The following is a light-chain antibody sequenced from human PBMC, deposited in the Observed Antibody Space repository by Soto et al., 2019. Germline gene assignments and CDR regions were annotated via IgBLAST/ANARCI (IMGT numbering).Light chain of an antibody. V-gene: IGLV2-11*01. Sequence: QSALTQPRSVSGSPGQSVTISCTGTSSDVGGDNYVSWYQQHPGKAPKLIIYDVSKRPSGVPDRFSGSKSGNTASLTISGPQAEDEADYYCCSYARSSSWVFGGGTKLTVL. J-gene: IGLJ3*02. CDR1: SSDVGGDNY. CDR2: DVS. CDR3: CSYARSSSWV.